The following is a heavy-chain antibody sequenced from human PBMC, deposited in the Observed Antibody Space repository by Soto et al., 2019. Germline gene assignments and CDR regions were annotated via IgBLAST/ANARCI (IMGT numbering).Heavy chain of an antibody. CDR2: ISSSGDTI. J-gene: IGHJ6*02. CDR1: EFPFSDYY. V-gene: IGHV3-11*01. CDR3: ARTHRDPYYYYYGMDV. Sequence: QVQLVESGGGLVKPGGSLRLSCAASEFPFSDYYMNWVRQGRGKGLEWVSYISSSGDTIYYADSVKGRFTISRDNAKSSLYLQINSLRAEDTAVYYCARTHRDPYYYYYGMDVWGQGTTFTVSS.